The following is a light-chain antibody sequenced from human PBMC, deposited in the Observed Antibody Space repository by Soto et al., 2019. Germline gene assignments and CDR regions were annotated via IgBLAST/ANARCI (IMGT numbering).Light chain of an antibody. V-gene: IGLV2-14*01. J-gene: IGLJ1*01. Sequence: QSALTQPASVSRSPGQSITISCTGTSSDVGGYNYVSWYQQHPGKAPKLMIYEVSNRPSGVSNRFSGSKSGNTASLTISGLQAEDEADYYCSSYTSSSTHYVFGTGTKVTVL. CDR2: EVS. CDR3: SSYTSSSTHYV. CDR1: SSDVGGYNY.